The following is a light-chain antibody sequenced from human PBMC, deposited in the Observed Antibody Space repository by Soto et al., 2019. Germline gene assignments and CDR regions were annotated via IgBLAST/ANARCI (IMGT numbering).Light chain of an antibody. CDR2: DAS. CDR3: QQRSNWPPIT. CDR1: QSVSSY. Sequence: EIVLTQSPATLSWSPGERSTLSCSASQSVSSYLAWYQQKPGQAPRLLIYDASNRATGIPARFSGSGSGTDFTLTISSLEPEDFAVYYCQQRSNWPPITFGQGTRLENK. V-gene: IGKV3-11*01. J-gene: IGKJ5*01.